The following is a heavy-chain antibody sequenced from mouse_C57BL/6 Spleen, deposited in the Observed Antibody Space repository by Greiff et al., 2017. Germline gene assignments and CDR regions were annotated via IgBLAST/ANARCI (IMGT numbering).Heavy chain of an antibody. D-gene: IGHD2-1*01. CDR3: LLYSFMDY. CDR1: GYTFTSYW. Sequence: QVQLQPAGAELVKPGASVKLSCKASGYTFTSYWMHWVKQRPGPGLEWIGMIHPNSGSTNYNEKFKSKATLTVDKSSSTAYMQLSSLTSEDAAVYYCLLYSFMDYWGQGTSVTVSS. J-gene: IGHJ4*01. V-gene: IGHV1-64*01. CDR2: IHPNSGST.